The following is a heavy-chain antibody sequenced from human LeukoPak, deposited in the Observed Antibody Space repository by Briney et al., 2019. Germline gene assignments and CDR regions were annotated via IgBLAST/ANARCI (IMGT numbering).Heavy chain of an antibody. CDR3: ARREYGASTFDI. CDR2: IYPGDSDT. CDR1: GYTFTTYW. D-gene: IGHD3-10*01. Sequence: GESLKISCKGSGYTFTTYWIGWLRQMTGKGLEWMGIIYPGDSDTKYSPSFQGRVTISADKSISTAYLQWSGLKASDTAMYYCARREYGASTFDIWGRGTMVTVSS. J-gene: IGHJ3*02. V-gene: IGHV5-51*01.